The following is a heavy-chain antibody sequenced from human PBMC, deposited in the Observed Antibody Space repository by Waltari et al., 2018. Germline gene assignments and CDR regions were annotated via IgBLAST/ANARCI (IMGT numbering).Heavy chain of an antibody. D-gene: IGHD3-3*02. V-gene: IGHV3-30*02. CDR1: GFIFSRYD. J-gene: IGHJ4*02. Sequence: QVQLVESGGGVVPPGGSLRLSCKVSGFIFSRYDMIWVRQPPGMGLEWVSLIRFYGGQKYYADSVKRRFTVSRDNSRDTLYLQMTGLTSVDTATYFCASEVSFSSPSFWGRGTLVTVSS. CDR3: ASEVSFSSPSF. CDR2: IRFYGGQK.